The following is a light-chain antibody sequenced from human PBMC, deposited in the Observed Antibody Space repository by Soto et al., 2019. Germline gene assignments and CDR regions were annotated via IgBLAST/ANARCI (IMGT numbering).Light chain of an antibody. CDR2: DDN. J-gene: IGLJ1*01. CDR1: SSNIGGNS. CDR3: GSWDSSLSAYV. V-gene: IGLV1-51*01. Sequence: QSVLTQPPSVSAAPGQTVTISCSGSSSNIGGNSVSWYKQLPGTAPKLLIYDDNKRPSGIPDRFSGSKSGTSATLGITGFQTGDEADYYCGSWDSSLSAYVFGTGTKVTVL.